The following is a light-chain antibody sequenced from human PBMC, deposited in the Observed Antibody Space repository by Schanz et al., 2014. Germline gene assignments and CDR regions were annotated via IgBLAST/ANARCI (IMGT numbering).Light chain of an antibody. Sequence: EIVMTQSPATLSVSPGERATLSCRASQSVSSNLAWYQQKPGQAPRLLIYGASTRATGIPARFSGSGSGTEFTLTISSLQSEDFATYYCQHYNTYVFTFGPGTKVDIK. CDR3: QHYNTYVFT. CDR1: QSVSSN. CDR2: GAS. J-gene: IGKJ3*01. V-gene: IGKV3-15*01.